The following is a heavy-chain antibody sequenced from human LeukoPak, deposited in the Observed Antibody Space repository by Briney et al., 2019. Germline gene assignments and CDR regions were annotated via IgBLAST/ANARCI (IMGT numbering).Heavy chain of an antibody. D-gene: IGHD3-22*01. CDR3: AKDKRYYDSSGSPYYYYGMDV. CDR1: GFTFSSYA. J-gene: IGHJ6*02. V-gene: IGHV3-23*01. Sequence: GGSLRLSCAASGFTFSSYAMSWVRQAPGKGLGWGSVISGSDGSPYYADSVKGRFTISRENSKNTLHLQMNSLRAEDTAVYFCAKDKRYYDSSGSPYYYYGMDVWGQGTTVTVSS. CDR2: ISGSDGSP.